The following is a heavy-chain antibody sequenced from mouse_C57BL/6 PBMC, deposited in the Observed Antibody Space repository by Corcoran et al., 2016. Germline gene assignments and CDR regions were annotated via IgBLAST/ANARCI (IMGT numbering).Heavy chain of an antibody. Sequence: DVQLQESGPGLVKPSQSLSLTCSVTGYSITSGYYWNWIRQFPGNKLEWMGYISYDGSNNYNPSLKNRISITRDTSKNQFFLKLNSVTTEDTATYYCARVLYGSSDWYFDVWGTGTTVTVSS. CDR1: GYSITSGYY. V-gene: IGHV3-6*01. J-gene: IGHJ1*03. D-gene: IGHD1-1*01. CDR2: ISYDGSN. CDR3: ARVLYGSSDWYFDV.